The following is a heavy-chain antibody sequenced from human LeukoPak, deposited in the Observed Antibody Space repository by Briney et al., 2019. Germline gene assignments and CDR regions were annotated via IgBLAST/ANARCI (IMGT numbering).Heavy chain of an antibody. CDR2: ISSSSSYI. V-gene: IGHV3-21*01. D-gene: IGHD2-15*01. J-gene: IGHJ5*02. CDR1: GFTFSSYS. Sequence: GGSLRLSCAASGFTFSSYSLNWVRQAPGKGLEWVSSISSSSSYIYYADSVKGRFTISRDNAKNSLFLQMNSLRVEDTAVYYCARDGRGDYCSGGSCLMFDPWGQGTLVTVSS. CDR3: ARDGRGDYCSGGSCLMFDP.